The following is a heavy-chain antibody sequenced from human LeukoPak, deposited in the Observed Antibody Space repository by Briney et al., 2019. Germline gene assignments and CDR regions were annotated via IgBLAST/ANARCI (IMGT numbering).Heavy chain of an antibody. CDR3: ARDTGYSSSPDY. CDR2: IWYDGSNK. V-gene: IGHV3-33*08. CDR1: GFTFSSYD. D-gene: IGHD6-13*01. Sequence: GGSLRLSCAASGFTFSSYDMHWVRQAPGKGLEWVAVIWYDGSNKYYADSVKGRFTISRDNSKNTLYLQMNSLRAEDTAVYYCARDTGYSSSPDYWGQGTLVTVSS. J-gene: IGHJ4*02.